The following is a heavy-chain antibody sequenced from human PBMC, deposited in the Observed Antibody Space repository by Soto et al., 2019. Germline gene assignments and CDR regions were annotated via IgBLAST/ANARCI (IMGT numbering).Heavy chain of an antibody. CDR1: GFTFSSYS. V-gene: IGHV3-48*02. CDR2: ISGSSSTI. Sequence: EVQLVESGGGLVQPGGSLRLSCAASGFTFSSYSMNWVRQAPGKGLEWVSYISGSSSTIYYADSVKGRFTISRDNAKNSLYLQMNSLRDEDTAVYYCARGSVVEWLLSVSYYYGMDVWGQGTTVTVSS. D-gene: IGHD3-3*01. CDR3: ARGSVVEWLLSVSYYYGMDV. J-gene: IGHJ6*02.